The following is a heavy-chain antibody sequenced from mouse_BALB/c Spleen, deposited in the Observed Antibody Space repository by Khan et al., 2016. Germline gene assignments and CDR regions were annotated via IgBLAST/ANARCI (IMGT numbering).Heavy chain of an antibody. CDR3: ARGTPAYPVAY. V-gene: IGHV1S130*01. J-gene: IGHJ2*01. D-gene: IGHD2-10*01. Sequence: QVQLQQSGSVLVRPGASVKLSCKASGYTFTSSWMHWAKQRPGQGLEWIGEIHPNSGNTNYNEKFKGRATLTVDTSSSTAYVDPSSLTSEDSAVYYCARGTPAYPVAYWGHDTTLTVSS. CDR2: IHPNSGNT. CDR1: GYTFTSSW.